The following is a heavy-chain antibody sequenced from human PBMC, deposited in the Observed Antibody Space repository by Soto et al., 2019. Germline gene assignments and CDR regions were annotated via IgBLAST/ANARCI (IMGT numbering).Heavy chain of an antibody. CDR2: LVPIFGTT. J-gene: IGHJ4*03. D-gene: IGHD6-6*01. Sequence: ASVKVSCKASGGTFSDYAVSWLRQAPGQGLEWMGGLVPIFGTTSYPQKFQGRVTITADDFSRTAYMELTRLTSEDTALYFCARAIGCSSFYFDFWGHGTLVTVSS. CDR1: GGTFSDYA. CDR3: ARAIGCSSFYFDF. V-gene: IGHV1-69*13.